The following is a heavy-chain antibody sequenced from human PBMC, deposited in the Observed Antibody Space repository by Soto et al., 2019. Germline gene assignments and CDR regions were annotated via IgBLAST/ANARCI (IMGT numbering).Heavy chain of an antibody. Sequence: PGESLKISCKGSGYSFTSYWIGWVRQMPGKGLEWMGIIYPGDSDTRYSPSFQGQVTISADKSISTAYLQWSSLKASDTAMYYCARQLHKTFAVATYNWFDTWGQGTLATVSS. CDR1: GYSFTSYW. CDR3: ARQLHKTFAVATYNWFDT. V-gene: IGHV5-51*01. J-gene: IGHJ5*02. CDR2: IYPGDSDT. D-gene: IGHD3-3*01.